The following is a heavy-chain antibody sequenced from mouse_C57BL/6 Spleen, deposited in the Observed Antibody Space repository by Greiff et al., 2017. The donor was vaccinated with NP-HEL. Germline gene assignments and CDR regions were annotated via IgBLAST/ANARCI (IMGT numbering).Heavy chain of an antibody. Sequence: VMLVESGPGLVQPSQSLSITCTVSGFSLTSYGVHWVRQSPGKGLERLGVIWSGGSTDYNAAFISRLSISKDNSKSQVFFKMNSLQADDTAIYYCARTITTVVAFDYWGQGTTLTVSS. V-gene: IGHV2-2*01. D-gene: IGHD1-1*01. CDR3: ARTITTVVAFDY. J-gene: IGHJ2*01. CDR2: IWSGGST. CDR1: GFSLTSYG.